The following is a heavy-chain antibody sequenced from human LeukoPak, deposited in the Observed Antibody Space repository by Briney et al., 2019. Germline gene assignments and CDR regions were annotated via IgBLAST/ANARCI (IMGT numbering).Heavy chain of an antibody. CDR2: IYSGGST. CDR3: ARGAYGWFGELTTYDY. J-gene: IGHJ4*02. D-gene: IGHD3-10*01. CDR1: GFTVSSNY. V-gene: IGHV3-53*01. Sequence: GGSLRLSCAASGFTVSSNYMSWVRQAPGKGLEWVSVIYSGGSTYYADSVKGRFTISRDNSKNTLYLQMNSLRAEDTAAYYCARGAYGWFGELTTYDYWGQGTLVTVSS.